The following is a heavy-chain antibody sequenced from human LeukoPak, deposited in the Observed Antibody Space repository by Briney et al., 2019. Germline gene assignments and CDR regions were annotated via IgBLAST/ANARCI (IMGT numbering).Heavy chain of an antibody. V-gene: IGHV4-34*01. CDR3: ARGPIVVVPAAGGYYFDY. CDR2: INHSGST. CDR1: GGSFSGYY. D-gene: IGHD2-2*01. Sequence: SETLSLTCAVYGGSFSGYYWSWIRQPPGKGLEWIGEINHSGSTNYNPSLKSRVTMSVDTSKNQFSLKLSSVTAADTAVYYCARGPIVVVPAAGGYYFDYWGQGTLVTVSS. J-gene: IGHJ4*02.